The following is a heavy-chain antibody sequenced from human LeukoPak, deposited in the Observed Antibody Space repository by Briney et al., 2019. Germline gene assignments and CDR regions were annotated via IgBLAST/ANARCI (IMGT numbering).Heavy chain of an antibody. D-gene: IGHD6-13*01. V-gene: IGHV3-30-3*01. CDR2: ISYDGSNK. J-gene: IGHJ3*02. CDR1: GFTFSSYA. Sequence: AGRSLRLSCAASGFTFSSYAMHWVRQAPGEGLEWVAVISYDGSNKYYADSVKGRFTISRDNSKNTLYLQMNSLRAEDTAVYYCARDIAAAGGEDAFDIWGQGTMVTVSS. CDR3: ARDIAAAGGEDAFDI.